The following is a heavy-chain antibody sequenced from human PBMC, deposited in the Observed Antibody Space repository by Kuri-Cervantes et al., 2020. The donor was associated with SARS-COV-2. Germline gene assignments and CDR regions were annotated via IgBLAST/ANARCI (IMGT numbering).Heavy chain of an antibody. Sequence: GGSLRLSCAASGFTFSSYWMSWVRQAPGKGLEWVANIKQDGSEKYYVDAVKGRFTISRDNAKNSLYLQMNSLRAEDTAVYYCARERVPTIFGVVIVRYGMDVWGQGTTVTVSS. CDR1: GFTFSSYW. D-gene: IGHD3-3*01. V-gene: IGHV3-7*05. CDR2: IKQDGSEK. J-gene: IGHJ6*02. CDR3: ARERVPTIFGVVIVRYGMDV.